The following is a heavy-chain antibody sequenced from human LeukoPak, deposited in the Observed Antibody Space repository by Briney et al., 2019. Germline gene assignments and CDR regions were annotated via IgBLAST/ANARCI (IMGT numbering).Heavy chain of an antibody. D-gene: IGHD3-10*01. V-gene: IGHV3-30*02. CDR3: AKIGYSGSGVGYYMDV. Sequence: GGSLRLSCAASGFTFSSYGFHWVRQAPGKGLEWVAFIRYDGSNKYYADSVKGRFTISRDNSKNTLYLQMNSLRAEDAAVYYCAKIGYSGSGVGYYMDVWGKGTTVTISS. CDR1: GFTFSSYG. CDR2: IRYDGSNK. J-gene: IGHJ6*03.